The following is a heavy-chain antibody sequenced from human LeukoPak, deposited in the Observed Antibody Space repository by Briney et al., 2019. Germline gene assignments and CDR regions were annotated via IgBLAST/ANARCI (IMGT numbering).Heavy chain of an antibody. D-gene: IGHD2-2*01. J-gene: IGHJ6*03. CDR1: GGSISSGGYY. Sequence: SQTLSLTCTVSGGSISSGGYYWSWIRQHPGKGLEWIGYIYYSGSTYYNPSLKSRVTISVDTSKNQFSLKLSSVTAADTAVYYCARGPAAITYYYYYYMDVWGKGTTVTVSS. CDR2: IYYSGST. CDR3: ARGPAAITYYYYYYMDV. V-gene: IGHV4-31*03.